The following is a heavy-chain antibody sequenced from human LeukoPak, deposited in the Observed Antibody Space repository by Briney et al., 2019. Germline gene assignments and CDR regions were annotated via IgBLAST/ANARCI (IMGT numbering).Heavy chain of an antibody. CDR2: IYSDDST. Sequence: GSLRLSCAASGLTVSSNYMSWVRQAPGKGLEWVSVIYSDDSTYYADSVRGRLTISRDNSKNTLYLQMNSLRAEDTAVYYCARDGRVGATRLNIWGQGTMVTVSS. J-gene: IGHJ3*02. V-gene: IGHV3-66*02. CDR1: GLTVSSNY. CDR3: ARDGRVGATRLNI. D-gene: IGHD1-26*01.